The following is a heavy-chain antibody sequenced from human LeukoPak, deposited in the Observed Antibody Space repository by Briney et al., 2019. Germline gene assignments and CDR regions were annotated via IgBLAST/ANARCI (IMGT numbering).Heavy chain of an antibody. CDR2: IYSGGNT. D-gene: IGHD3-10*01. CDR1: GFTVSSNY. J-gene: IGHJ4*02. V-gene: IGHV3-66*01. Sequence: GGSLRLSCAASGFTVSSNYMSWVRQAPGKGLEWVSVIYSGGNTYYADSVKGRFTISRDNSKNTLYLQMNSLRAEDTAVYYCARVGFYYYGSGSYFWGQGTLVTVSP. CDR3: ARVGFYYYGSGSYF.